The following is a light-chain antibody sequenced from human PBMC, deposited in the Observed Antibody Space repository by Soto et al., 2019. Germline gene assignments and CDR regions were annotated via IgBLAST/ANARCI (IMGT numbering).Light chain of an antibody. V-gene: IGLV2-14*01. Sequence: QSALTQPASVSGFPGQSITISCTGTSKDVGGYNYVSWYQKHPGKAPKLKIYDVTQRTSGVSDRFSGSKSGNTASLTISGLQAEDEADYYCTSFPSGSNPYVLGTGTKVTVL. CDR2: DVT. CDR3: TSFPSGSNPYV. J-gene: IGLJ1*01. CDR1: SKDVGGYNY.